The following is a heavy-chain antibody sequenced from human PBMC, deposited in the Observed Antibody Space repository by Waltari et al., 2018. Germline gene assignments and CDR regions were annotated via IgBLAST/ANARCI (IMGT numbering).Heavy chain of an antibody. V-gene: IGHV4-39*01. Sequence: QVQMQESGPGLVKPSETLSLTCSVSGGSVSSSRYYWGWIRQTPGKGLDWLGSVFYNGRTYYNPSRQSRVTISVDTSKNQFSLSLKSLTAADTAVFYCVRQLTTANPWYIDSWGQGTQVTVSS. CDR1: GGSVSSSRYY. D-gene: IGHD1-1*01. J-gene: IGHJ4*02. CDR3: VRQLTTANPWYIDS. CDR2: VFYNGRT.